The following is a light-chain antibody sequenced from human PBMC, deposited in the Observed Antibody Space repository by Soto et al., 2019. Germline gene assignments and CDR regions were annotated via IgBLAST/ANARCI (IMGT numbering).Light chain of an antibody. CDR2: TAS. Sequence: DIQMTQSPSSLSASVGDRVTITCRASQSISSYLNWYQQKPGKAPNLLIYTASSLESGFPSRFSGSGSGTDFTLTITSLQSEDFATYFCQQSYSRPRTFGGGTKVDIK. CDR1: QSISSY. V-gene: IGKV1-39*01. J-gene: IGKJ4*02. CDR3: QQSYSRPRT.